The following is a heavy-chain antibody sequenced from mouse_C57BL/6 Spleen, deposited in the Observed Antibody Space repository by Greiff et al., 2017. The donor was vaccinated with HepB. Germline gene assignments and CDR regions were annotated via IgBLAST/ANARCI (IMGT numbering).Heavy chain of an antibody. D-gene: IGHD1-2*01. J-gene: IGHJ2*01. Sequence: EVKLMESGAELVRPGASVKLSCTASGFNIKDDYMHWVKQRPEQGLEWIGWIDPENGDTEYASKFQGKATITADTSSNTAYLQLSSLTSEDTAVYYCTDHYYLTINYLFQVTTLTVSS. CDR2: IDPENGDT. V-gene: IGHV14-4*01. CDR1: GFNIKDDY. CDR3: TDHYYLTINY.